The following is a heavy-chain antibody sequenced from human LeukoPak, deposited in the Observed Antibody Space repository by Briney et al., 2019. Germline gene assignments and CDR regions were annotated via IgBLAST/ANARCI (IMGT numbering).Heavy chain of an antibody. V-gene: IGHV1-2*02. Sequence: GASVKVSCKASGYPFTDYYIHWIRQASGQGLEWMGWINPKNGDTKYAQRSQGRVTITIDTSIDTVYMELRSLRYDDTAVYYCARLSPLWGQGTLVTVSS. CDR3: ARLSPL. J-gene: IGHJ4*02. CDR2: INPKNGDT. CDR1: GYPFTDYY.